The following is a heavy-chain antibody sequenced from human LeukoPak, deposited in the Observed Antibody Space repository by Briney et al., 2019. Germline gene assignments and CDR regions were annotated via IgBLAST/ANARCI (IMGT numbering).Heavy chain of an antibody. V-gene: IGHV4-4*02. CDR2: IYHSGTT. J-gene: IGHJ4*02. CDR1: GGSISSSNW. CDR3: ATAVPFQLVH. Sequence: SETLSLTCAVSGGSISSSNWWSWVRQPPGKGLEWIGEIYHSGTTNYNPSLKSRVTISVDKSKNQLSLMLTSVTAADTAVYYCATAVPFQLVHWGQGTLVTVSS. D-gene: IGHD6-13*01.